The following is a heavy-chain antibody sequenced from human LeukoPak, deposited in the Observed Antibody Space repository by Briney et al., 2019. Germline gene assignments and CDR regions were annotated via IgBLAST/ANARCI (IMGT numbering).Heavy chain of an antibody. V-gene: IGHV4-38-2*01. J-gene: IGHJ4*02. Sequence: SETLSLTCAVSGYSISSGDYWGWIRQPPGKGLDWIGSIYNSGRAYCNPCLKSRETISVDTSKKPSSLQLSSVTAADTAVYYCERRHTSGWYFTYWGQGRLVTVHS. D-gene: IGHD6-19*01. CDR2: IYNSGRA. CDR3: ERRHTSGWYFTY. CDR1: GYSISSGDY.